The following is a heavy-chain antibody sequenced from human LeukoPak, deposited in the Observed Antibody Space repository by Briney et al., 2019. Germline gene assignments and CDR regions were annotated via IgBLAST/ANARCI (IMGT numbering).Heavy chain of an antibody. Sequence: PSETLSLTCTVSGRSISSSSYYWGWIRQPPGKGLERIGIIYYSGSTSYHPSLKRPLTISLDTYTNQFSLKLSSVTATDTAVYYCARRGYCSSTSCYEYWFDPCGQGTLVTVSS. J-gene: IGHJ5*02. D-gene: IGHD2-2*01. CDR2: IYYSGST. V-gene: IGHV4-39*01. CDR1: GRSISSSSYY. CDR3: ARRGYCSSTSCYEYWFDP.